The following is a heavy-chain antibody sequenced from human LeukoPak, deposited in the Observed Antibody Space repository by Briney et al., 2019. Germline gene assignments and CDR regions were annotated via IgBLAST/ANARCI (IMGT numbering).Heavy chain of an antibody. CDR1: GFTFSSFA. CDR3: SKDRICSGGSCHFDY. CDR2: ISGSGGST. V-gene: IGHV3-23*01. D-gene: IGHD2-15*01. J-gene: IGHJ4*02. Sequence: GGSLRLSCVASGFTFSSFAMSGVRQAPGKGLEWVSGISGSGGSTNYADSVKGRFTISRDNSKNTMYLQMNSLRVEDTAVYYCSKDRICSGGSCHFDYWGQGTLVTVSS.